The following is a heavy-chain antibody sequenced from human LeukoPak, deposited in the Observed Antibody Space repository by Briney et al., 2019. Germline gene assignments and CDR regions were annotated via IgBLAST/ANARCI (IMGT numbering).Heavy chain of an antibody. CDR2: IRYDGSNK. CDR3: AKDVVSVSGHPEYFHY. V-gene: IGHV3-30*02. D-gene: IGHD6-19*01. CDR1: GFPFNSYA. J-gene: IGHJ1*01. Sequence: PGGSLKLSCAASGFPFNSYAMHWVRQAPGKGREWVAFIRYDGSNKNYADSVRGRFSISRDNSKKYLYLQMDSLRPEDTAVYYCAKDVVSVSGHPEYFHYWGQGTLVTVSS.